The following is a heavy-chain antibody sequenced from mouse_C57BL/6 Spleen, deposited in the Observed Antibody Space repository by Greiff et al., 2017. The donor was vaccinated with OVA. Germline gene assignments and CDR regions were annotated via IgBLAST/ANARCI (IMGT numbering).Heavy chain of an antibody. V-gene: IGHV1-39*01. CDR3: ARGYGGSDGYFDV. D-gene: IGHD1-1*01. J-gene: IGHJ1*03. Sequence: EVQLQQSGPELVKPGASVKISCKASGYSFTDYNMNWVKQSNGKSLEWIGVINPNYGTTSHNQKFKGKATSTVDQSSSTAYMPLNSLTSEDSAVCYCARGYGGSDGYFDVWGTGTTVTVAS. CDR2: INPNYGTT. CDR1: GYSFTDYN.